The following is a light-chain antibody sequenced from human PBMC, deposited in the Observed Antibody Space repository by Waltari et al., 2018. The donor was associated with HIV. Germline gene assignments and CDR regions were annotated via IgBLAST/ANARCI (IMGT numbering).Light chain of an antibody. CDR2: DSS. CDR3: QQRSTWPLVT. V-gene: IGKV3-11*01. J-gene: IGKJ3*01. CDR1: QSVRDY. Sequence: EIVLTQSPATLSLSPGDRATLSCRATQSVRDYLVWYQQRPGQAPGLLIYDSSHRAAGVPPRFSGSVSWTEFTRTISRLGSEDFAVYYCQQRSTWPLVTFGPGTILDVK.